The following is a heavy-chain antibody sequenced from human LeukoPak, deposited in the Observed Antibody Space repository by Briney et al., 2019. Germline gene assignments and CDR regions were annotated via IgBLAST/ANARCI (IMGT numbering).Heavy chain of an antibody. CDR2: INHSGST. Sequence: SETLSLTCAVYGGSFSGYYWSWIRQPPGKGLEWIGEINHSGSTNYNPSLKSRVTISVDTSKNQFSLKLSSVTAADTAVYYCARAPSGWYTWFDPWGQGTLVTVSS. CDR3: ARAPSGWYTWFDP. D-gene: IGHD6-19*01. J-gene: IGHJ5*02. CDR1: GGSFSGYY. V-gene: IGHV4-34*01.